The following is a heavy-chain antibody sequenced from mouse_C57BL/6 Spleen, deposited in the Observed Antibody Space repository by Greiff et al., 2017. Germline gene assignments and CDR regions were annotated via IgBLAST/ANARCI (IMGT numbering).Heavy chain of an antibody. CDR1: GYAFTNYL. Sequence: QVQLQQSGAELVRPGTSVKVSCKASGYAFTNYLIEWVKQRPGQGLEWIGVINPGSGGTNYNEKFKGKATLTADKSSSTAYMQLSSLTSEDSAVYFCAREGDWADYWGQGTTLTVSS. J-gene: IGHJ2*01. V-gene: IGHV1-54*01. D-gene: IGHD4-1*01. CDR3: AREGDWADY. CDR2: INPGSGGT.